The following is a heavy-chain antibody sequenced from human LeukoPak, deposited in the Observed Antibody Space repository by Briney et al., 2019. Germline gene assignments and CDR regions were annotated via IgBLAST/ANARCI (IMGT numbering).Heavy chain of an antibody. Sequence: ASVKVSCKASGYTFTGYGISWVRQAPGQGLEWMGWINPNSGGTNYAQKFQGRVTMTRDTSISTAYMELSRLRSDDTAVYYCARRAYAGSGSYFWTYYFDYWGQGTLVTVSS. CDR3: ARRAYAGSGSYFWTYYFDY. CDR1: GYTFTGYG. CDR2: INPNSGGT. J-gene: IGHJ4*02. V-gene: IGHV1-2*02. D-gene: IGHD1-26*01.